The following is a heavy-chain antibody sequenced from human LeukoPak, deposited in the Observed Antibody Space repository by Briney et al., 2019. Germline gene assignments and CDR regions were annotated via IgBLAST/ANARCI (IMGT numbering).Heavy chain of an antibody. D-gene: IGHD4-17*01. CDR3: ARVGGYGDKIDY. V-gene: IGHV4-61*02. CDR2: IYTSGNT. Sequence: SQTLSLTCTVSGGSISSGSYYWSWIRQPAGKGLEWIGRIYTSGNTNYNPSLKSRATISVDTSKNQFSLKLSSVTAADTAVYCCARVGGYGDKIDYWGQGTLVTVSS. CDR1: GGSISSGSYY. J-gene: IGHJ4*02.